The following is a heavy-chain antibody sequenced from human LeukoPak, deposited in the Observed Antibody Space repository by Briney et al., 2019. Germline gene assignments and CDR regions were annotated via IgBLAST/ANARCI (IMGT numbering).Heavy chain of an antibody. CDR2: ISSSGSTI. CDR3: ARGWLRLVYYGMDV. D-gene: IGHD5-12*01. J-gene: IGHJ6*04. CDR1: GFTFSSYE. V-gene: IGHV3-48*03. Sequence: GGSLRLSCAASGFTFSSYEMNWVRQAPGEGLEWVSYISSSGSTIYYADSVKGRFTISRDNAKNSLYLQMNSLRAEDTAVYYCARGWLRLVYYGMDVWGKGTTVTVSS.